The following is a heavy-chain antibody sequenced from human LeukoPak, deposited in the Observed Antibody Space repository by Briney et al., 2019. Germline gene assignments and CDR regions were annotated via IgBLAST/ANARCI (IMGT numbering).Heavy chain of an antibody. CDR1: GFTFGDYA. CDR3: TRIPRGWLQFWFDY. V-gene: IGHV3-49*03. Sequence: GGSLRLSCTASGFTFGDYAMSWFRQAPGKGLEWVGFIRSKAYGGTTEYAASVKGRFTISRDDSKSIAYLQMNSLKTEDTAVYYCTRIPRGWLQFWFDYWGQGTLVTVSS. CDR2: IRSKAYGGTT. D-gene: IGHD5-24*01. J-gene: IGHJ4*02.